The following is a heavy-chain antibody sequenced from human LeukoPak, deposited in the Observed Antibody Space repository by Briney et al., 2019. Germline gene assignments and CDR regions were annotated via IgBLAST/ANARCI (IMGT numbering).Heavy chain of an antibody. D-gene: IGHD6-6*01. CDR2: ISGSGGST. CDR1: GFTFSSYA. V-gene: IGHV3-23*01. J-gene: IGHJ4*02. Sequence: PGGSLRLSCAASGFTFSSYAMSWVRQAPGKGLEWVSAISGSGGSTYYADSVKGRFTISRDNSKNTLYLQMNSLRAEDTAVYYCAKDIFMGNEYSSSSGPDDYWGQGTLVTVSS. CDR3: AKDIFMGNEYSSSSGPDDY.